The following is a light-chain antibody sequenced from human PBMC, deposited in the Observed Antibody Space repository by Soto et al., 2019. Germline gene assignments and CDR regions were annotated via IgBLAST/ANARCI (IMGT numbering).Light chain of an antibody. CDR1: QGISLS. J-gene: IGKJ5*01. Sequence: IQLTQSPTSLSASVGDRVTITCRASQGISLSLAWYQQSPGNSPRLLIYDASALGSGVPSRFSGHASGTEFTLSISSLHPEDFATYFCQQYESYPITFGQGTRLEI. CDR2: DAS. CDR3: QQYESYPIT. V-gene: IGKV1-13*02.